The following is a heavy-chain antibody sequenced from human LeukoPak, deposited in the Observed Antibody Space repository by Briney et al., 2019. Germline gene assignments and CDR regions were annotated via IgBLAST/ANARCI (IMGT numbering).Heavy chain of an antibody. J-gene: IGHJ4*02. CDR2: IYTSGST. CDR1: GDSISSHY. V-gene: IGHV4-4*07. D-gene: IGHD5-24*01. CDR3: ARVAGITPRNHFDS. Sequence: PSETLSLTCTVPGDSISSHYWGWIRQPAGRGLEWIGRIYTSGSTNFNPSLKSRVTMSIDTPKKQFSLRLNSVTAADTAVYYCARVAGITPRNHFDSWGQGTLVTVSS.